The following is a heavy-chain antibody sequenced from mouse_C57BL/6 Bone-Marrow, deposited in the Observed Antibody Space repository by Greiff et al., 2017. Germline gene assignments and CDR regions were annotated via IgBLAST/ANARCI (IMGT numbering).Heavy chain of an antibody. CDR3: ARTFYYYGSSYIWYFDV. CDR1: GYTFTSYD. CDR2: IYPRDGST. D-gene: IGHD1-1*01. J-gene: IGHJ1*03. V-gene: IGHV1-85*01. Sequence: VQLQQSGPELVKPGASVKLSCKASGYTFTSYDINWVKQRPGQGLEWIGWIYPRDGSTKYNEKFKGKATLTVDTSSSTAYMELHSLTSEDSAVYFCARTFYYYGSSYIWYFDVWGTGTTVTVSS.